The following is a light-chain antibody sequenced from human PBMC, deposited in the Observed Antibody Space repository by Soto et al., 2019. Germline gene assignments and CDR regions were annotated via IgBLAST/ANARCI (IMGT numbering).Light chain of an antibody. V-gene: IGLV2-14*03. CDR2: DVS. CDR1: SSDVGAYNY. Sequence: QSALTQPASVSGSPGQSITISCTGTSSDVGAYNYVSWYQRLPGEAPKLMIYDVSNRPSGVSDRFSGSKSGNTASLTISGLQSEDEADYYCSSFSSNTTTILFGGGTKLTVL. CDR3: SSFSSNTTTIL. J-gene: IGLJ2*01.